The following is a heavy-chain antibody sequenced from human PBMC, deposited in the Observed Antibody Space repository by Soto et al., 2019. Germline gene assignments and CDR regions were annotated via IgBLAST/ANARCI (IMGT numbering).Heavy chain of an antibody. Sequence: GESLRISCQGSGYTFTNYWISWVRQMPGKGLEWMGRIDPSDSYTNYSPSFQGHVTISVDKSISTAYLQWSSLKASDTSMYYCARQQVVVGYYYYGMDVWGPGTTVTVSS. CDR3: ARQQVVVGYYYYGMDV. CDR2: IDPSDSYT. V-gene: IGHV5-10-1*01. CDR1: GYTFTNYW. D-gene: IGHD6-13*01. J-gene: IGHJ6*02.